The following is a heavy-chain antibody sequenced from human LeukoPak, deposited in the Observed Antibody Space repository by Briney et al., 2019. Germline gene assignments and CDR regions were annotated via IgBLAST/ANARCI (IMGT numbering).Heavy chain of an antibody. CDR2: ISASGGRT. V-gene: IGHV3-23*01. J-gene: IGHJ4*02. D-gene: IGHD3-16*02. CDR3: ARDGRYETVDY. Sequence: GGSLRLSCAASGFPFGNYAMSWVRHAPGEGLEWVSAISASGGRTYYADSVKGRFTISRDNAKNSLYLQMNSLRAEDTAVYYCARDGRYETVDYWGQGTLVTVSS. CDR1: GFPFGNYA.